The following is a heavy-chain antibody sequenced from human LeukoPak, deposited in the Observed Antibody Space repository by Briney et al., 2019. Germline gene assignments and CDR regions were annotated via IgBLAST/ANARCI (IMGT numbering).Heavy chain of an antibody. Sequence: ASVKVSCKASGYTFTSYAMHWVRQAPGQRLEWMGWINAGYGNTKYSQKFQGRVTITRDTSASTAYMELSSLRSEDTAVYYCARASISPWGPKFFDYWGQGTLVTVSS. V-gene: IGHV1-3*01. D-gene: IGHD6-6*01. CDR3: ARASISPWGPKFFDY. CDR2: INAGYGNT. J-gene: IGHJ4*02. CDR1: GYTFTSYA.